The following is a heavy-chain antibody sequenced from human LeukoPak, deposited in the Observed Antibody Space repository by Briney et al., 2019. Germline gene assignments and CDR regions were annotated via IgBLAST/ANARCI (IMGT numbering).Heavy chain of an antibody. V-gene: IGHV1-2*02. Sequence: ASVKVSCKASGYTFTGYYMHWVRQAPGQGLEWMGWINPNSGGTNYAQKFQGRVTMTRDTSISTAYMELSRLRSDDTAVYYCARGAQWYDWNYDPVGYWGQGTLVTVSS. D-gene: IGHD1-7*01. CDR1: GYTFTGYY. J-gene: IGHJ4*02. CDR3: ARGAQWYDWNYDPVGY. CDR2: INPNSGGT.